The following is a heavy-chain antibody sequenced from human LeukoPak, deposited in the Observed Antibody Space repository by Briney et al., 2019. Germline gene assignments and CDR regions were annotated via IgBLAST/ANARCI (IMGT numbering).Heavy chain of an antibody. CDR3: ARGGFYGFFYY. D-gene: IGHD3-10*01. Sequence: SETLSLTCTVSGGSISSYYWTWIRQPPGKGLEWIGYIYYSGSINYNPSLKSRVTISVDTSKNQFSLKLSSVTAADTAVYYCARGGFYGFFYYWGQGTLVTVSS. CDR2: IYYSGSI. J-gene: IGHJ4*02. CDR1: GGSISSYY. V-gene: IGHV4-59*01.